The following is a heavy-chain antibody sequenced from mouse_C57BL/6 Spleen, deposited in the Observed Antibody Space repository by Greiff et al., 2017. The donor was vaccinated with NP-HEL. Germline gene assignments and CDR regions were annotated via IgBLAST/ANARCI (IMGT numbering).Heavy chain of an antibody. CDR3: ARGTTVVPYWYFDV. J-gene: IGHJ1*03. CDR1: GYTFTSYW. CDR2: IHPNSGST. D-gene: IGHD1-1*01. Sequence: VQLQQSGAELVKPGASVKLSCKASGYTFTSYWMHWVKQRPGQGLEWIGMIHPNSGSTNYNEKFKSKATLTVDKSSSTAYMQLSSLTSEDSAVYYCARGTTVVPYWYFDVWGTGTTVTVSS. V-gene: IGHV1-64*01.